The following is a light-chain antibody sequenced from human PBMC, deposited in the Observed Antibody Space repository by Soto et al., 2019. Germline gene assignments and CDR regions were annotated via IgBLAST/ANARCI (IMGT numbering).Light chain of an antibody. J-gene: IGKJ1*01. CDR3: QQSYSTPQT. CDR2: AAS. V-gene: IGKV1-39*01. CDR1: QSINRY. Sequence: DIQMTQSPSTLSASVGDRVTITCRASQSINRYLAWYQQKRGKAPKLLIYAASSLQSGVPSRFSGSGSGTDFTLTISSLQPEDFATYYCQQSYSTPQTFGQGTKVDIK.